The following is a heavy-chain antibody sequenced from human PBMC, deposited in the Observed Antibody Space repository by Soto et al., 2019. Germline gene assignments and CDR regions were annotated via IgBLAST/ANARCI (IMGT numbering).Heavy chain of an antibody. CDR1: GFTFSSYA. J-gene: IGHJ4*02. CDR3: ARGEDDYDSSGPPFMY. Sequence: GGSLRLSCAASGFTFSSYAMHWVRQAPGKGLEWVAVISYDGSNKYYADSVKGRFTISRDNSKNTLYLQMNSLRAEDTAVYYCARGEDDYDSSGPPFMYWGQGTLVTVSS. V-gene: IGHV3-30-3*01. CDR2: ISYDGSNK. D-gene: IGHD3-22*01.